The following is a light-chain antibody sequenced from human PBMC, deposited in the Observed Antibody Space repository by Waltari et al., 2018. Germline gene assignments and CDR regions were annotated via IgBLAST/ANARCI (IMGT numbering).Light chain of an antibody. J-gene: IGKJ2*01. CDR2: TAS. CDR1: QSISGY. CDR3: QQSYSTLYT. V-gene: IGKV1-39*01. Sequence: IQMTQSPSSLSASVGDRVTITCRASQSISGYLNWYQQKPGEAPNLLIHTASTLQSGVPSRFSGSGSGTEFTLTISSLQPEDFATYYCQQSYSTLYTFGPGTKLEIK.